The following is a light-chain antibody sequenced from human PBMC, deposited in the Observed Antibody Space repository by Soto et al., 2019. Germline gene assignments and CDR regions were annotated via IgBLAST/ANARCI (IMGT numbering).Light chain of an antibody. Sequence: ATQMTRSPSSLSASVGDRVTISCRASQGISNYLAWYQQRPGKAPKLLIFGATTLQSGVPSRFSASGSGPDFTLTISSLQPEDFATYYCLQDYNYPWTFGQGTKV. CDR1: QGISNY. V-gene: IGKV1-6*01. J-gene: IGKJ1*01. CDR3: LQDYNYPWT. CDR2: GAT.